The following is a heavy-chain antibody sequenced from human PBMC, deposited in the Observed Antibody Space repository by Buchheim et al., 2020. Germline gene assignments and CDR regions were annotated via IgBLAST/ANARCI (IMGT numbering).Heavy chain of an antibody. CDR2: ISSDGHNQ. V-gene: IGHV3-30*03. Sequence: QVQLVESGGGVVQPGRSLRLSCVGSGFTFSIYGIHWVRRAPGKGLEWVSAISSDGHNQYYVDSVKGRFTISRDDFKNTMYFQMNSLRDEDTAVYYCVRDETYSSGWYAVGLWGQGTL. D-gene: IGHD6-19*01. J-gene: IGHJ1*01. CDR1: GFTFSIYG. CDR3: VRDETYSSGWYAVGL.